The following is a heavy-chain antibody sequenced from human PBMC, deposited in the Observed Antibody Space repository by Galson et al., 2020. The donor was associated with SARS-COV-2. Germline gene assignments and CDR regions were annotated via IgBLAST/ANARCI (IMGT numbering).Heavy chain of an antibody. CDR1: RFTFSGYS. D-gene: IGHD3-10*01. CDR3: ARGGDYWYFDL. V-gene: IGHV3-21*01. J-gene: IGHJ2*01. Sequence: GESLKISCAASRFTFSGYSMNWVRQAPGKGLEWVSSISSSSSYIYYVDSVKGRFTISRDNAKNSLYLQMNSLRAEDTAVYYCARGGDYWYFDLWGRGTLVTVSS. CDR2: ISSSSSYI.